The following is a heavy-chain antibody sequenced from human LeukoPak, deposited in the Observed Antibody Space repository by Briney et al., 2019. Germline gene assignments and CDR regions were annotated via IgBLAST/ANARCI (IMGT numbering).Heavy chain of an antibody. Sequence: PGGSLRLSCAASGFTFDDYTMHWVRQPPGKSLEWVSLINWDGDITEYADSVKGRFTISRDNSKNSLFLQMNSLRTEDTALYYCAKGNILTGPPDSWGQGTLVTVSS. D-gene: IGHD3-9*01. V-gene: IGHV3-43*01. J-gene: IGHJ4*02. CDR3: AKGNILTGPPDS. CDR1: GFTFDDYT. CDR2: INWDGDIT.